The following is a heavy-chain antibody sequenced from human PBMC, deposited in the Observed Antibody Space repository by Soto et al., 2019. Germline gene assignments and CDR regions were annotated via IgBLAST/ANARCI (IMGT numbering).Heavy chain of an antibody. CDR1: GGTFSSYA. D-gene: IGHD6-13*01. CDR2: IIPIFGTA. V-gene: IGHV1-69*13. Sequence: SVKVSCKASGGTFSSYAISWVRQAPGQGLEWMGGIIPIFGTANYAQKFQGRVTITADESTSTAYMELSSLRSEDTAVYYCAAGAGYSNSWYSVYWGQGTLVTVSS. CDR3: AAGAGYSNSWYSVY. J-gene: IGHJ4*02.